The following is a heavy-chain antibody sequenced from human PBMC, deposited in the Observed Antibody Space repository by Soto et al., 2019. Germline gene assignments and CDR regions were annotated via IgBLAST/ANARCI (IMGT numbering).Heavy chain of an antibody. CDR2: IIPIFGTA. J-gene: IGHJ6*02. D-gene: IGHD5-12*01. V-gene: IGHV1-69*06. CDR1: GGTFSSYA. Sequence: SVKVSCKASGGTFSSYAISWVRQAPGQGLEWMGGIIPIFGTANYAQKFQGRVTITADKSTSTGYMELSSLRSEDTAVYYCARGHIVATDYYYYYGMDGWGQGTTVTVSS. CDR3: ARGHIVATDYYYYYGMDG.